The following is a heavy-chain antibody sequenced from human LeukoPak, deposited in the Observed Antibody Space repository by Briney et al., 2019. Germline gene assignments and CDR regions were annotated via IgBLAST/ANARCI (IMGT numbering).Heavy chain of an antibody. D-gene: IGHD6-19*01. Sequence: GGSLRLSCAASGFTFSSNVMIWVRQAPGKGLEWVSSIPASGGSTYYADSVKGRFTISRDNSKNSLYLQMNSLRAEDTAVYYCARESSGGWYFDYWGQGTLVTVSS. CDR3: ARESSGGWYFDY. V-gene: IGHV3-23*01. CDR1: GFTFSSNV. CDR2: IPASGGST. J-gene: IGHJ4*02.